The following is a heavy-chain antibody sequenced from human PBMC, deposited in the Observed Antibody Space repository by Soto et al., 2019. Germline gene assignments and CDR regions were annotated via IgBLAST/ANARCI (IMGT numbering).Heavy chain of an antibody. CDR1: GFTFSSYA. CDR2: ISGSGGST. V-gene: IGHV3-23*01. Sequence: GGSLRLSCAASGFTFSSYAMSWARRAPGKGLEWVSAISGSGGSTYYADSVKGRFTISGDNSKNTLYLQMNSLRAEDTAVYYCARHGDGYNFRDAFDIWGQGTMVTVS. J-gene: IGHJ3*02. CDR3: ARHGDGYNFRDAFDI. D-gene: IGHD5-12*01.